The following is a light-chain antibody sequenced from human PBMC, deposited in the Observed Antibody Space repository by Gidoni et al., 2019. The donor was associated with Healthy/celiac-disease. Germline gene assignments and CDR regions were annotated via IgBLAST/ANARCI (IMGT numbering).Light chain of an antibody. CDR2: DAS. V-gene: IGKV3-11*01. Sequence: DIVLTQSPATLSLSPGERATLSCRASQSVSSYLAWYQQKPGQDPRLLIYDASNRATGIPARFSGSGSGTDFTLTISSLEPEDFAVYYCQQRSNWLTFXGXTKVEIK. J-gene: IGKJ4*01. CDR1: QSVSSY. CDR3: QQRSNWLT.